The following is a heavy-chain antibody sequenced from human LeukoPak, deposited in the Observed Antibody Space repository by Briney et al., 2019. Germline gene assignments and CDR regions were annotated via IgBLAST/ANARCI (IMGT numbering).Heavy chain of an antibody. CDR3: AREGPHYDSSGYYGGWFDP. CDR2: INPNSGGT. J-gene: IGHJ5*02. D-gene: IGHD3-22*01. Sequence: ASVKVSCKASGYTFAGYYMHWVRQAPGQGLEWMGWINPNSGGTNYAQKFQGRVTMTRDTSISTAYMELSRLRSDDTAVYYCAREGPHYDSSGYYGGWFDPWGQGTLVTVSS. V-gene: IGHV1-2*02. CDR1: GYTFAGYY.